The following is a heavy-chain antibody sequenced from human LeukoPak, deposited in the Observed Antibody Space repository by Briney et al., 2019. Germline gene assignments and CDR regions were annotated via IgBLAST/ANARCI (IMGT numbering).Heavy chain of an antibody. J-gene: IGHJ5*02. Sequence: ASETLSLTCTVSGGSISGYYWSWIRQPPGKGLEWIGYIYYSGSTNYNPSLKSRVTISVDTSKNQFSLKLSSVTAADTAVYYCAREYSSRIINSIWFDPWGQGTLVTVSS. CDR2: IYYSGST. CDR3: AREYSSRIINSIWFDP. V-gene: IGHV4-59*01. CDR1: GGSISGYY. D-gene: IGHD6-13*01.